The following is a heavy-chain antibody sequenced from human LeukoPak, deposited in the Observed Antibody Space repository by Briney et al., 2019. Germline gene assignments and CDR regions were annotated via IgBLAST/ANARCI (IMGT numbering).Heavy chain of an antibody. V-gene: IGHV1-69*13. CDR3: AREARDTAMVTPGAFDI. J-gene: IGHJ3*02. CDR1: GYTFTGYY. CDR2: IIPIFGTA. Sequence: SVKVSCKASGYTFTGYYMHWVRQAPGQGLEWMGGIIPIFGTANYAQKFQGRVTITADESTSTAYMELSSLKSEDTAVYYCAREARDTAMVTPGAFDIWGQGTMVTVSS. D-gene: IGHD5-18*01.